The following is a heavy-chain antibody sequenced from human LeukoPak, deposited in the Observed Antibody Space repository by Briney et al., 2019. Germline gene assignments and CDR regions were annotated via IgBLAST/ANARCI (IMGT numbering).Heavy chain of an antibody. CDR3: ARRGNRQPFDY. CDR1: GFTFSDYY. V-gene: IGHV3-11*04. CDR2: ISSGGSTI. D-gene: IGHD3-16*01. J-gene: IGHJ4*02. Sequence: PGGSLRLSCAVSGFTFSDYYMSWIRQAPGKGLEWVSYISSGGSTISHADSVKGRFTISRDNAKNSLYLQMNSLRAEDTAVYYCARRGNRQPFDYWGQGTLVTVSS.